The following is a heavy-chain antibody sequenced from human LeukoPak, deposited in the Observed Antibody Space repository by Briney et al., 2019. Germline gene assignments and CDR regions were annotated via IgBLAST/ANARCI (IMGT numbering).Heavy chain of an antibody. V-gene: IGHV3-48*02. CDR2: ISSSSSTI. D-gene: IGHD3-22*01. J-gene: IGHJ4*02. CDR3: AREMAHYFDSSGYSF. Sequence: PGGSLRLSCAASGFTFSSSSMNWVRQAPGKGLEWVSYISSSSSTIHYAESVKGQFAISRDNAKNSLYLQMNSLRDEDTAVYYCAREMAHYFDSSGYSFWGQGTLVTVSS. CDR1: GFTFSSSS.